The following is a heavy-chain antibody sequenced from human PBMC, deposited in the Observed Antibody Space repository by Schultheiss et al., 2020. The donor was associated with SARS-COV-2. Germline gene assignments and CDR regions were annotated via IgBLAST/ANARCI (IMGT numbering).Heavy chain of an antibody. J-gene: IGHJ5*02. CDR1: GGSISSTSYY. CDR2: INHSGST. V-gene: IGHV4-39*07. CDR3: ARGGVLGKRWFDP. D-gene: IGHD7-27*01. Sequence: SETLSLTCTVSGGSISSTSYYWSWIRQPPGKGLEWIGEINHSGSTNYNPSLKSRVTISVDTSKNQFSLKLRSVTAADTAVYYCARGGVLGKRWFDPWGQGTLVTVSS.